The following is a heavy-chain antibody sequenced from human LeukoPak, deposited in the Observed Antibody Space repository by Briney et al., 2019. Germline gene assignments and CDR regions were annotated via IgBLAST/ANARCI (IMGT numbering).Heavy chain of an antibody. CDR2: IIPILGIA. Sequence: ASVKVSCKASGGTFSSYAISWVRQAPGQGLEWMGRIIPILGIANYAQEFQGRVTITADKSTSTAYMELSSLRSEDTAVYYCARDTSNPWGWNFDYWGQGTLVTVSS. CDR3: ARDTSNPWGWNFDY. D-gene: IGHD7-27*01. CDR1: GGTFSSYA. V-gene: IGHV1-69*04. J-gene: IGHJ4*02.